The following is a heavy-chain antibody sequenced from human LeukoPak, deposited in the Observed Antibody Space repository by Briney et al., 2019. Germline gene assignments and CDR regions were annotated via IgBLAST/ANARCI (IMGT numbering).Heavy chain of an antibody. CDR2: INHSGST. V-gene: IGHV4-34*01. CDR3: AREASSSWYPPPRVY. Sequence: SETLSLTCAVYGGSFSGYYWSWIRQPPGKGLEWIGEINHSGSTNYNPSLKSRVTISVDTSKNQFSLKLSSVTAADTAVYYCAREASSSWYPPPRVYWGQGTLVTVSS. CDR1: GGSFSGYY. D-gene: IGHD6-13*01. J-gene: IGHJ4*02.